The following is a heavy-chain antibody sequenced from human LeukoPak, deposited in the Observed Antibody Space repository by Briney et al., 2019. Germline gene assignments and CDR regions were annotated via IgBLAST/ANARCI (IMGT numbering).Heavy chain of an antibody. V-gene: IGHV3-7*01. J-gene: IGHJ3*02. CDR3: AREGYGNYHI. Sequence: GGSLRLSCAVSGLPFSNHWMTWVRQAPGKGLERVANINQDGSEKYYVDSVKGRFSISRDNAKSSLYLQMNSLRVEDTAMYFCAREGYGNYHIWGQGTIVTVSS. CDR1: GLPFSNHW. D-gene: IGHD4-11*01. CDR2: INQDGSEK.